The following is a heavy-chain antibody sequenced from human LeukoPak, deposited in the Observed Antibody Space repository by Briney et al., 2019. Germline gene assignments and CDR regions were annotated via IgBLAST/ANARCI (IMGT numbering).Heavy chain of an antibody. CDR1: GASISDYY. Sequence: TSETLSLTCTAAGASISDYYWSWIRQPPGKGLEWIGFGHYTGSSNYNPSLKSRVTTSVDTSKRQFSLKLISVTAADTAVYYCARHDNRGYYSLHYWGQGALVTVSS. J-gene: IGHJ4*02. CDR3: ARHDNRGYYSLHY. CDR2: GHYTGSS. D-gene: IGHD3-22*01. V-gene: IGHV4-59*08.